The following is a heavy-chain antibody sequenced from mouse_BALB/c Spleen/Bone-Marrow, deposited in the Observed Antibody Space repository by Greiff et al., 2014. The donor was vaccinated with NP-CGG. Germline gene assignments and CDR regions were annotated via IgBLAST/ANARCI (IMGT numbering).Heavy chain of an antibody. V-gene: IGHV1-14*01. CDR3: ARGDYAMDY. CDR1: GYTFTSYV. CDR2: INPYNDGI. J-gene: IGHJ4*01. Sequence: VQLKESGPELAKPGASVKMSCKASGYTFTSYVMHWVKQKPGQGLEWIGYINPYNDGIKYNEKFKGKATLTSDKSSSTAYMELSSLTSEDSAVYYCARGDYAMDYWGQGTSVTVSS.